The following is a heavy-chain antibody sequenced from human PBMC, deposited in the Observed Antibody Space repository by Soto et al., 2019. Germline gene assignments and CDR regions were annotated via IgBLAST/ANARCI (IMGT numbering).Heavy chain of an antibody. V-gene: IGHV3-23*01. CDR1: GFTFSNYA. J-gene: IGHJ4*02. D-gene: IGHD4-17*01. CDR3: AKGWMATVAYSDY. CDR2: ITGSGGST. Sequence: EMQLLQSGGGLVQPGGSLRLSCAASGFTFSNYAMSWVRQAPGKGREWVSAITGSGGSTFYADSVKGLFTISRDNSENTLLLQMNGLRVEDTAMYYCAKGWMATVAYSDYWGQGTLVTVSS.